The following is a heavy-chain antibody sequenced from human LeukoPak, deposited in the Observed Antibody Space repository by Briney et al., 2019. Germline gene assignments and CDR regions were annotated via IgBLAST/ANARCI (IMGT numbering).Heavy chain of an antibody. CDR3: AKDERNWNYNLASQTYD. V-gene: IGHV3-23*01. CDR1: GFRFSSYA. CDR2: ISGSGVST. J-gene: IGHJ4*02. Sequence: GGSLRLSCAASGFRFSSYAMSWVRQAPGRGLEWVSAISGSGVSTYYADSVKGRFTVSRDNSKNTLYLQMSSLRAEDTAVYYCAKDERNWNYNLASQTYDWGQGTLVTVSS. D-gene: IGHD1-7*01.